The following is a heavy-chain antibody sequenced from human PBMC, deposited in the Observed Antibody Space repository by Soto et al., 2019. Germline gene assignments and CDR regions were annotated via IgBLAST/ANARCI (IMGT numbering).Heavy chain of an antibody. CDR1: GGSISSGDYY. CDR2: IYYSGST. D-gene: IGHD3-10*01. V-gene: IGHV4-30-4*01. CDR3: ARAVVRGVIA. Sequence: SETLSLTCTVSGGSISSGDYYWSWIRQPPGKGLGWIGYIYYSGSTYYNPSLKSRVTISVDTSKNQFSLKLSSVTAADTAVYYCARAVVRGVIAWGQGTLVTVSS. J-gene: IGHJ4*02.